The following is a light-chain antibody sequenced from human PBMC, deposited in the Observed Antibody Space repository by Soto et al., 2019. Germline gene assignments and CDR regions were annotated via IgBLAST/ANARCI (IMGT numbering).Light chain of an antibody. CDR2: GAS. V-gene: IGKV3-20*01. CDR3: QQYGSSGT. Sequence: EVVLTQSPATLSVSPGERAILSCRASQTVSRSLAWYQQKPGQAPRLLIYGASNRATGIPDRFSGSGSGTDFTLTISRLEPEDFAVYYCQQYGSSGTFGQGTKVDIK. J-gene: IGKJ1*01. CDR1: QTVSRS.